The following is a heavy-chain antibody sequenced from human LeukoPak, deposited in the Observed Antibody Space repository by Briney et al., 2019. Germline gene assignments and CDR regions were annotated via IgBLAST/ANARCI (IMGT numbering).Heavy chain of an antibody. CDR3: ARGGYRPNYDSSGYYFDY. Sequence: PSETLSLTCAVYGGSFSGYYWSWIRQPPGKGLEWIGEINHSGSTNYNPSLKSRVTISVDTSKNQFSLKLSSVTAADTAVYYCARGGYRPNYDSSGYYFDYWGQGTLVTVSS. V-gene: IGHV4-34*01. CDR2: INHSGST. CDR1: GGSFSGYY. D-gene: IGHD3-22*01. J-gene: IGHJ4*02.